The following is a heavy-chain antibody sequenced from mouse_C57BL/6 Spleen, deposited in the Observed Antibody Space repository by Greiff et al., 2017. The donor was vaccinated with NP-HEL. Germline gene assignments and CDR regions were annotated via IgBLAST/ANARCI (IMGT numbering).Heavy chain of an antibody. CDR2: IYPGDGDT. J-gene: IGHJ2*01. V-gene: IGHV1-82*01. CDR3: ARDPTVKGFDY. D-gene: IGHD4-1*02. CDR1: GYAFSSSW. Sequence: VQLQQSGPELVKPGASVKISCKASGYAFSSSWMNWVKQRPGKGLEWIGRIYPGDGDTNYNGKFKGKATLTADKSSSTAYMQLSSLTSEDSAVYCCARDPTVKGFDYWGQGTTLTVSS.